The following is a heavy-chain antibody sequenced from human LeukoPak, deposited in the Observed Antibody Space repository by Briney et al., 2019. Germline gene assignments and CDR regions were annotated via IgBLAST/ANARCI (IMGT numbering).Heavy chain of an antibody. CDR2: INHSGST. V-gene: IGHV4-34*01. Sequence: SETLSLTCAVYGGSFSGYYWSWIRQPPGKGLEWIGEINHSGSTNYNSSPKSRVTISVDTSKNQFSLKLSSVAAADTAVYYCARGAQWLRSKRSYYNYGMDVWGQGTTVTVSS. CDR1: GGSFSGYY. D-gene: IGHD5-12*01. J-gene: IGHJ6*02. CDR3: ARGAQWLRSKRSYYNYGMDV.